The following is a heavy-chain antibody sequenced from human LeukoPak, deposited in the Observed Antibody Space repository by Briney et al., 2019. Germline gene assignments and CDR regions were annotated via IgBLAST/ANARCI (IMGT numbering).Heavy chain of an antibody. V-gene: IGHV1-46*01. D-gene: IGHD2-2*01. CDR2: INPSGGST. Sequence: ASVKVSCKASGYTFTSYYMHWVRQAPGQGLEWMGIINPSGGSTSYAQKFQGRVTMTRDTSTSTVYMELSSLRSEDTAVYYCASGYCSSTSCWNDAFDIWGQGTMVTVSS. CDR3: ASGYCSSTSCWNDAFDI. J-gene: IGHJ3*02. CDR1: GYTFTSYY.